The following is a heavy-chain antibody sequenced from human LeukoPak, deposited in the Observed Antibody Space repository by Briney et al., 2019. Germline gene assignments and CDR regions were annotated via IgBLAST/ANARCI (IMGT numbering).Heavy chain of an antibody. CDR1: GGSISSGDYY. J-gene: IGHJ6*03. Sequence: SETLSLTCTVSGGSISSGDYYWSWIRQPPGKGLEWIGYIYYSGSTNYNPSLKSRVTISVDTSKNQFSLKLSSVTAADTAVYYCARGTYYDFWSGYYTHYYYYMDVWGKGTTVTVSS. CDR2: IYYSGST. CDR3: ARGTYYDFWSGYYTHYYYYMDV. D-gene: IGHD3-3*01. V-gene: IGHV4-30-4*08.